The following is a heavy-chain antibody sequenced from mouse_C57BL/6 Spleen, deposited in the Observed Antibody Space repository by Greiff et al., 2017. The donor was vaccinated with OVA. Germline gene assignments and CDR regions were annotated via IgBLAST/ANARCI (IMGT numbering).Heavy chain of an antibody. Sequence: QVQLQQSGPGLVRPSQSLSITCTVSGFSLTSYGVHWVRQSPGKGLEWLGVIWRGGSTDYNAAFMSRLSITKDNSKSQVFFKMNSLQADDTAIYYCAKTFYYGSSSYWYFDVWGTGTTVTVSS. V-gene: IGHV2-5*01. CDR1: GFSLTSYG. D-gene: IGHD1-1*01. CDR3: AKTFYYGSSSYWYFDV. CDR2: IWRGGST. J-gene: IGHJ1*03.